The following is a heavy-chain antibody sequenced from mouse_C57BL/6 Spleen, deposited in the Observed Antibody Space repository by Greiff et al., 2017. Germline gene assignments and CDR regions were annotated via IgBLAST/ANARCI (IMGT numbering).Heavy chain of an antibody. D-gene: IGHD2-1*01. J-gene: IGHJ4*01. CDR3: ARFGNLYYAMDY. Sequence: VQLQQSGPELVKPGASVKISCKASGYTFTDYYMNWVKQSHGKSLEWIGDINPNNGGTSYNQKFKGKATLTVDKSSSTAYMELRSLTSEDSAVYYCARFGNLYYAMDYWGQGTSVTVSS. V-gene: IGHV1-26*01. CDR2: INPNNGGT. CDR1: GYTFTDYY.